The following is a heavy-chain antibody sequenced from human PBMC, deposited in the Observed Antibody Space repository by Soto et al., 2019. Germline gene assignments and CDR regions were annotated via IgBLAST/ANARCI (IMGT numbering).Heavy chain of an antibody. V-gene: IGHV4-59*01. D-gene: IGHD6-19*01. J-gene: IGHJ4*02. CDR3: ARVGYSSGWYVAY. Sequence: SETLSLTCSVSGGSITSYYWSWIRQPPGKGLEWIAYIYYSGSTNYNPSLKSRVTISVDTSKNQFSLKLSSVTAADTAVYYCARVGYSSGWYVAYWGQETPVTVSS. CDR2: IYYSGST. CDR1: GGSITSYY.